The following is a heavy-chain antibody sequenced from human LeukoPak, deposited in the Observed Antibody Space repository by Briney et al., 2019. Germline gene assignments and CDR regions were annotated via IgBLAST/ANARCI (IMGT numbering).Heavy chain of an antibody. CDR1: GYTFTGYY. D-gene: IGHD3-10*01. J-gene: IGHJ5*02. V-gene: IGHV1-2*02. CDR3: ARDRTYHGSGSDNWFDP. Sequence: GASVKVSCKASGYTFTGYYMHWVRQAPGQGLEWMGWINPNSGGTNYAQKFQGRVTMTRDTSISTAYMELSRLRSDDTAVYYCARDRTYHGSGSDNWFDPWGQGTLVTVSS. CDR2: INPNSGGT.